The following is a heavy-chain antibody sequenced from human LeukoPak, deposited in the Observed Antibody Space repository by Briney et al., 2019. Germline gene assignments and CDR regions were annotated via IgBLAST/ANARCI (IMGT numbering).Heavy chain of an antibody. CDR3: ARLASSSWPLYYYYGMDV. Sequence: APVKVSCKASGYTFTSYDVNWVRQATGQGLEWMGWMNPNNGNTGYAQKFQGRATMTRSTSISTAYMELSSLRSEDTAVYYCARLASSSWPLYYYYGMDVWGQGTTVTVSS. D-gene: IGHD6-13*01. CDR1: GYTFTSYD. V-gene: IGHV1-8*01. CDR2: MNPNNGNT. J-gene: IGHJ6*02.